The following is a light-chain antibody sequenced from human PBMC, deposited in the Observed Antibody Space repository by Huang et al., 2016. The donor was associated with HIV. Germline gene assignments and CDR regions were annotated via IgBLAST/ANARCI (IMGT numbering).Light chain of an antibody. CDR2: KAS. V-gene: IGKV1-5*03. CDR3: QHFNSFSPVYT. J-gene: IGKJ2*01. Sequence: DIQMTQSPSTLSASVGDRVTITCRASQSISGWLAWYQQKPGKAPKLLIYKASSLEGRAPSRFSGSGSGTEFTLTISSLQPDDFATYYCQHFNSFSPVYTFGQGTKLEIK. CDR1: QSISGW.